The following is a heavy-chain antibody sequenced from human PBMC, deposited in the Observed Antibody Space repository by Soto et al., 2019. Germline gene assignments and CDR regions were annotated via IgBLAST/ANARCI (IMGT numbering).Heavy chain of an antibody. CDR2: ISSSSSYI. CDR3: ARDRGAASDIRYYYYGIDV. J-gene: IGHJ6*02. CDR1: GFIFDIYS. D-gene: IGHD3-10*01. V-gene: IGHV3-21*01. Sequence: EVQLVESGGGLVKPGGSLRLSCAASGFIFDIYSMTWVRQAPGKGLEWVSSISSSSSYIYYADSVKGRFTISRDNAENSLYLQMSSLRADDTAVYYCARDRGAASDIRYYYYGIDVWGQATTVTVSS.